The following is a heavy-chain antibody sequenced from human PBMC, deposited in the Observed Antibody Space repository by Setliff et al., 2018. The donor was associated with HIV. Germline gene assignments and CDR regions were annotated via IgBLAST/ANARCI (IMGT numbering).Heavy chain of an antibody. D-gene: IGHD5-18*01. CDR3: ARGTWMQARWWFDS. CDR2: IIPILGTT. Sequence: SVKVSCKASGGTFNNYAIGWVRQAPGQGLEWMGGIIPILGTTNYAQKIQGRVKFSADESTGTAYMDLTRLRVDDTAIYYCARGTWMQARWWFDSWGQGTQVTVPQ. V-gene: IGHV1-69*13. J-gene: IGHJ5*01. CDR1: GGTFNNYA.